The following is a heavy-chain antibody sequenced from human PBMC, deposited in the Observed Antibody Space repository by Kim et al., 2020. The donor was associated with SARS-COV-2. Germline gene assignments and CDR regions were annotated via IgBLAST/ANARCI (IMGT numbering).Heavy chain of an antibody. CDR3: ASALGH. CDR1: GDSLSSDY. J-gene: IGHJ4*02. Sequence: SETLSLTCTVSGDSLSSDYWSWNRQPAGKGLEWIGRIYTSGRTNYNPSLQSGVTMSVDMSKNQFSLKLSSVTAADTAVYYCASALGHWGQGTLVTVSS. CDR2: IYTSGRT. V-gene: IGHV4-4*07. D-gene: IGHD3-16*02.